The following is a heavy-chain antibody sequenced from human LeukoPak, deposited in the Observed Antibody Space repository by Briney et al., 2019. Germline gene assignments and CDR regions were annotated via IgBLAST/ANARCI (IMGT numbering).Heavy chain of an antibody. CDR2: IKQDGSEK. J-gene: IGHJ5*02. CDR3: ARERRGNTIFGVVIMHHPIPWFDP. CDR1: GFTFSSYW. V-gene: IGHV3-7*01. D-gene: IGHD3-3*01. Sequence: GGSLRLSCAASGFTFSSYWMSWVRQAPGKGLEWVANIKQDGSEKYYVDSVKGRFTISRDNAKNSLYLQMNSLRAEDTAVYYCARERRGNTIFGVVIMHHPIPWFDPWGQGTLVTVSS.